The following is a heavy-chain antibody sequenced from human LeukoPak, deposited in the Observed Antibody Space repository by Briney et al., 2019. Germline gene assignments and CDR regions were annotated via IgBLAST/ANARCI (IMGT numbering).Heavy chain of an antibody. Sequence: SETLSLTCTVSGGSISSSSYYWGWIRQPPGKGLEWIGSIYYSGSTYYNPSLKSRDTISVDTSKNQFSLKLSSVTAADTAVYYCARYYYDSSGHWFDPWGQGTLVTVSS. CDR2: IYYSGST. CDR1: GGSISSSSYY. CDR3: ARYYYDSSGHWFDP. V-gene: IGHV4-39*01. D-gene: IGHD3-22*01. J-gene: IGHJ5*02.